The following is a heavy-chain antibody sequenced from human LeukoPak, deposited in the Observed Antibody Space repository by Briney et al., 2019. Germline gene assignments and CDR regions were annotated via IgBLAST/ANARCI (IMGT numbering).Heavy chain of an antibody. D-gene: IGHD6-13*01. CDR3: ASPLYSSSSGFDY. CDR1: GGTFSSYA. Sequence: GASVKVSCKASGGTFSSYAISWVRQAPGQGLEWMGGIIPIFGTANYAQKFQGRVTITTDESTSTAYMELSSLRSEDTAVYYCASPLYSSSSGFDYWGQGTLVTVSS. CDR2: IIPIFGTA. V-gene: IGHV1-69*05. J-gene: IGHJ4*02.